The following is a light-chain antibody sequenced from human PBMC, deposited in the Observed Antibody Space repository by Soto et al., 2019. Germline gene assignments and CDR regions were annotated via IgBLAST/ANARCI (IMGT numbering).Light chain of an antibody. CDR3: NSYTGTSARYV. CDR2: DVS. V-gene: IGLV2-14*03. CDR1: SSDFGRYNY. J-gene: IGLJ1*01. Sequence: QSVLTQPASVSESPGQSITISCTGTSSDFGRYNYVSWYQQYPGKAPKLMIYDVSGRPSGVSDRFSGSKSGNTASLTISGLQAEDEADYYCNSYTGTSARYVFGTGTKVTV.